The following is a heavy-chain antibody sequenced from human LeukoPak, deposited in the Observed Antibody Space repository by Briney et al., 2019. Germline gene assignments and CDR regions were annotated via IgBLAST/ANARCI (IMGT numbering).Heavy chain of an antibody. V-gene: IGHV3-33*06. CDR1: GFTFSSYG. Sequence: GGSLRLSCAASGFTFSSYGMHWVRQAPGKGLEWVAVIWYDGSNKYYADSVKGRFTISRDNSKNTLYLQMNSLRAEDAAVYYCAKFPGRWLQFGYFDYWGQGTLVTVSS. J-gene: IGHJ4*02. CDR2: IWYDGSNK. CDR3: AKFPGRWLQFGYFDY. D-gene: IGHD5-12*01.